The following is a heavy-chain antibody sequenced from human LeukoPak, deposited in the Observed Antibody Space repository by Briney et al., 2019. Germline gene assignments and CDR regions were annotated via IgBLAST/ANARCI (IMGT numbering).Heavy chain of an antibody. Sequence: TSETLSLTCAVYGGSFSGYYWSWIRQPPGKGLEWIGEINHSGSTNYNPSLKSRVTISVDTSKNQLSLKLSSVTAADTAVYYCARYVPVKTGTTRASFDYWGQGALVTVSS. V-gene: IGHV4-34*01. CDR3: ARYVPVKTGTTRASFDY. D-gene: IGHD1-1*01. CDR1: GGSFSGYY. J-gene: IGHJ4*02. CDR2: INHSGST.